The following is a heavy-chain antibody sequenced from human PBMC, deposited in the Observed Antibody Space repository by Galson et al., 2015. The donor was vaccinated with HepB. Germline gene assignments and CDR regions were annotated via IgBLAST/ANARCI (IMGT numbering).Heavy chain of an antibody. CDR1: GFTFSSYG. CDR3: VFLRGNDLKPLDS. CDR2: IWYDGSHK. Sequence: SLRLSCAASGFTFSSYGMHWVRQAPGKGLEWVASIWYDGSHKYYGDSVKGRLTISRDNSKNTLYLEMNSLRDEDTAVYYCVFLRGNDLKPLDSWGLGTLVTVSS. J-gene: IGHJ4*02. D-gene: IGHD4-23*01. V-gene: IGHV3-33*03.